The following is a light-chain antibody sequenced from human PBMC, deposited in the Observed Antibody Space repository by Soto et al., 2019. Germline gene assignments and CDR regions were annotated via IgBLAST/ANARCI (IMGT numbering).Light chain of an antibody. CDR2: EVS. CDR1: TTDIRRYNY. CDR3: SSYTSSGTLV. V-gene: IGLV2-14*01. J-gene: IGLJ2*01. Sequence: QSALTQPASVSGSPGQSITISCTGTTTDIRRYNYVSWYQHHPDKAPKLILYEVSNRPSGVSDRFSGSKSGTTASLTISGLQPEDEASYYCSSYTSSGTLVFGGGTKRPS.